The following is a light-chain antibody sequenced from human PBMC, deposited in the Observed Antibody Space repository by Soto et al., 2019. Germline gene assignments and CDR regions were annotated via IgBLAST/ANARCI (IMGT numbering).Light chain of an antibody. CDR2: EVT. CDR1: SRDIGNYNY. Sequence: QSVLTQPASVSGSPGQSITISCTGTSRDIGNYNYVSWYQHHPGKAPKLIIYEVTDRPSGFSNRFSASKSGNTASLTISGLQAEDEADYYCSSYTTTTTVIFGGGTQLTVL. CDR3: SSYTTTTTVI. J-gene: IGLJ2*01. V-gene: IGLV2-14*01.